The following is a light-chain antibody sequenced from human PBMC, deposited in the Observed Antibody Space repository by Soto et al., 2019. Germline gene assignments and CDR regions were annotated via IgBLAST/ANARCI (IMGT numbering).Light chain of an antibody. Sequence: QSALTQPASVSGSPGQSITISCTGTSSDIGGYNYVSWYQHHPGKAPKLMLYEVTNRPSGVSTRFSGSKSGNTASLSISGLQAEDEADYYCTSYASTSNVVFGGGTKVTVL. CDR2: EVT. J-gene: IGLJ2*01. CDR1: SSDIGGYNY. V-gene: IGLV2-14*01. CDR3: TSYASTSNVV.